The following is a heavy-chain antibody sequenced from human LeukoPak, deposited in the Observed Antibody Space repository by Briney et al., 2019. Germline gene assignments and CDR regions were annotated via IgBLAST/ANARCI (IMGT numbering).Heavy chain of an antibody. Sequence: SVKVSCKASGGTFSSYAISWVRQAPGQGLEWMGGIVPIFGTANYAQKFQGRVTITADESTSTAYMELSSLRSEDTAVYYCARAQRVVAALFDYWGQGTLVTVSS. CDR2: IVPIFGTA. CDR3: ARAQRVVAALFDY. V-gene: IGHV1-69*13. D-gene: IGHD2-15*01. J-gene: IGHJ4*02. CDR1: GGTFSSYA.